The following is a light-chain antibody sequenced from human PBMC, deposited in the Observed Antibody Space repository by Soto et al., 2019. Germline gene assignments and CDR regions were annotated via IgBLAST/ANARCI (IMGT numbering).Light chain of an antibody. CDR1: SSDVGSYNL. J-gene: IGLJ1*01. Sequence: QSALTQPASVSGSPGQSITISCTGTSSDVGSYNLVSWYQQHPGKAPKLMIYEGSKRPSGVSNRFSGSKSGNTASLTISGVPGEDGGDFYCCSYAGSSTFVFGTGTKVTVL. CDR2: EGS. CDR3: CSYAGSSTFV. V-gene: IGLV2-23*03.